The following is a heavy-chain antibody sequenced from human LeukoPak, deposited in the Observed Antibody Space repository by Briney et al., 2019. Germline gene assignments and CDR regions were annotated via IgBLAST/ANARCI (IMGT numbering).Heavy chain of an antibody. J-gene: IGHJ5*02. Sequence: PGGSLRLSCAASGFTFSSYWMSWVRQAPGKGREWVANIKQDGSEKYYVDSVKGRFTISRDNAKNSLYLQMNSLRAEDTAVYYCARPIVVTLSDKKAGWFDPWGQGTLVTVSS. CDR3: ARPIVVTLSDKKAGWFDP. CDR2: IKQDGSEK. CDR1: GFTFSSYW. D-gene: IGHD3-22*01. V-gene: IGHV3-7*01.